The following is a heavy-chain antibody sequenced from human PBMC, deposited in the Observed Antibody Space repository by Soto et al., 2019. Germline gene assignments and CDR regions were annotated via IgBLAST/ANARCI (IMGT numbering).Heavy chain of an antibody. CDR3: ARGEGLYSYGYVY. V-gene: IGHV4-34*01. CDR1: GGSFSGYY. D-gene: IGHD5-18*01. CDR2: INHSGST. J-gene: IGHJ4*02. Sequence: SETLSLTCAVYGGSFSGYYWSWIRQPPGKGLEWIGEINHSGSTNYNPSLKSRVTISVDTSKNQFSLKLSSVTAADTAVYYCARGEGLYSYGYVYWGQGTRVTVSS.